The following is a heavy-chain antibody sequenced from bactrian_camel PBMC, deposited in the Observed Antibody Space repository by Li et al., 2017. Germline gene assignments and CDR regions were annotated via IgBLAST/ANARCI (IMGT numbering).Heavy chain of an antibody. D-gene: IGHD2*01. CDR3: AAKWSIGGRWQDQNMWNY. CDR1: GAAYLDYC. V-gene: IGHV3S55*01. Sequence: HVQLVESGGGSVQAGGSLSLSCVASGAAYLDYCMGWFRQGPGKEREGVASIDTEGTTNYADSVKGRFTISRDSAKNTLYLQMNSLKTEDTAMYYCAAKWSIGGRWQDQNMWNYWGQGTQVTVS. J-gene: IGHJ4*01. CDR2: IDTEGTT.